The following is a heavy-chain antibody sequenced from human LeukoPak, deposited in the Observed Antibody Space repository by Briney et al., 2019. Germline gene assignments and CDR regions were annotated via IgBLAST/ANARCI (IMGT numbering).Heavy chain of an antibody. CDR3: ARDSTYSYGLYYYYMDV. D-gene: IGHD5-18*01. CDR1: GFTFDDYG. Sequence: GGSLRLSCAASGFTFDDYGMSWIRQAPGKGLEWVSYISSSGSTIYYADSVKGRFTISRDNAKNSLYLQMNSLRAEDTAVYYCARDSTYSYGLYYYYMDVWGKGTTVTVSS. V-gene: IGHV3-11*04. J-gene: IGHJ6*03. CDR2: ISSSGSTI.